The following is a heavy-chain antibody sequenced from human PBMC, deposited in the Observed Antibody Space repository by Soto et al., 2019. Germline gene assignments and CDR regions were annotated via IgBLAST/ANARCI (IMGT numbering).Heavy chain of an antibody. D-gene: IGHD2-2*01. CDR2: IYPGDSDT. V-gene: IGHV5-51*01. CDR3: ARHVRVRAVTNCFDP. Sequence: GESLKISCKGSGYSFTSYWIGWVRQMPGKGLEWMGIIYPGDSDTSYSPSFQGQVTISADKSISTAYLQWSSLKASDTAMYYCARHVRVRAVTNCFDPWGQRTLGTVSS. J-gene: IGHJ5*02. CDR1: GYSFTSYW.